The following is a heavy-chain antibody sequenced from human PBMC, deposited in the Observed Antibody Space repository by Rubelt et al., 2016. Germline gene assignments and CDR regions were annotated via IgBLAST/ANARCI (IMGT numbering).Heavy chain of an antibody. D-gene: IGHD3-10*01. CDR3: AGSGSYYRIDY. CDR2: IYHSGST. Sequence: GWVRQPPGKGLEWIGEIYHSGSTYYNPSLESRVTISLDTSKNQVSLKLSSVTAADTAVYYCAGSGSYYRIDYWGQGTLVTVSS. J-gene: IGHJ4*02. V-gene: IGHV4-4*02.